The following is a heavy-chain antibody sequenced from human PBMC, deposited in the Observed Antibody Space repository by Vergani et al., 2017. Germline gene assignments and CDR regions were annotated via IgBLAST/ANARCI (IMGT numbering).Heavy chain of an antibody. CDR1: GFTFISYA. V-gene: IGHV3-23*04. CDR3: VRGGRGDHGDFWSRLGP. CDR2: ISGSGGST. J-gene: IGHJ5*02. D-gene: IGHD3-3*01. Sequence: QLVQSGGGLVQPGRSLRLSCAASGFTFISYAMSWVRQAPGKGLEWVSAISGSGGSTYYADSVKGRFTISRDNSKNTLYLQMNSLRAEDTAVYYCVRGGRGDHGDFWSRLGPWGQGTRVIVSS.